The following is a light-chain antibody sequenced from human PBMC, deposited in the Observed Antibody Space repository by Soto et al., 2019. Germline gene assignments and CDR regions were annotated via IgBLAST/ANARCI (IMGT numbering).Light chain of an antibody. CDR3: QQYDTFSGT. CDR2: DAS. CDR1: QSLNNY. J-gene: IGKJ1*01. Sequence: DIQMTQSPSTLSASVGDRVTITCRASQSLNNYLAWYQQKPGKAPKLLIYDASTLERGVPSRFSGTGSGTEFTLTIASLQPDDFAPYYCQQYDTFSGTFGPGTKVDIK. V-gene: IGKV1-5*01.